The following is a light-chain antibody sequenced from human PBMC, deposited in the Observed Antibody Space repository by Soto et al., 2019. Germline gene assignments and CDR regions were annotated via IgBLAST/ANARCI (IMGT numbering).Light chain of an antibody. CDR3: QQYGSSLRT. V-gene: IGKV3-20*01. Sequence: EIVLTQSPGTVSLSPLERSTLSCRASQSVSSSYLAWYQQKPGQAPRLLIYGASSRATGIPDRFSGSGSGTDFTLTISRLEPEDFAVYYCQQYGSSLRTFGQGTKVDIK. CDR2: GAS. J-gene: IGKJ1*01. CDR1: QSVSSSY.